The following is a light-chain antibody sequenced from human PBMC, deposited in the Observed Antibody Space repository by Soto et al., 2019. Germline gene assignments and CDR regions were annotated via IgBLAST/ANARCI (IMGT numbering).Light chain of an antibody. CDR3: HQYNSYLYT. CDR2: KAS. V-gene: IGKV1-5*03. J-gene: IGKJ2*01. Sequence: DIQMTQSPSTLSASVADRVTITCRASQSISSWLAWYQQKPGKAPKLLIYKASSLESGVPSRFSGSGSGTEFTLTISSLQPDDFATYYCHQYNSYLYTFGQGTKLEIK. CDR1: QSISSW.